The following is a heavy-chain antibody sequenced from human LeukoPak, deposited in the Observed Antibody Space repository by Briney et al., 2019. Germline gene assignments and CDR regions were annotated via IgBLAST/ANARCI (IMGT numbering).Heavy chain of an antibody. J-gene: IGHJ3*02. Sequence: SETLSLTCTVSGGSISSSSYYWGWIRQPPGKGLEWIGSIYYSGSTYYNPSLKSRVTISVDTSKNQFSLKLSSVTAADTAVYYCARGGGLQPYDAFDIWGQGTMVTVSS. CDR2: IYYSGST. CDR1: GGSISSSSYY. CDR3: ARGGGLQPYDAFDI. V-gene: IGHV4-39*07. D-gene: IGHD3-16*01.